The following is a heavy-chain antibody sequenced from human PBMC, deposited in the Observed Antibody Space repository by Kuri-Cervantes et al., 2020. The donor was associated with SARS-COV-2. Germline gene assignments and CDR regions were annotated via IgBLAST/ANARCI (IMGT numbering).Heavy chain of an antibody. J-gene: IGHJ5*02. V-gene: IGHV1-18*01. Sequence: ASVKVSCKASGYTFTSYGISWVRQAPEQGLEWMGWISAYNGNTNYAQKLQGRVTMTTDTSTSTAYMELRSLRSDDTAVYYCARGHTSSSWDNWFDPWGQGTLVTVSS. CDR1: GYTFTSYG. CDR3: ARGHTSSSWDNWFDP. CDR2: ISAYNGNT. D-gene: IGHD6-13*01.